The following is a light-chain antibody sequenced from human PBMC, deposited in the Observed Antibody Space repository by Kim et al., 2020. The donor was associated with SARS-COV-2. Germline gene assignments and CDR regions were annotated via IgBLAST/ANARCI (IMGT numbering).Light chain of an antibody. Sequence: SIAGPGYEWWNKEVSENEQKPGHAPVVVVYQDNQQPTGIPVRFSGSNSGNTATLTISGTQAMDEADYYCQAWDSSTHTYVFGAGTKVTVL. CDR2: QDN. CDR3: QAWDSSTHTYV. V-gene: IGLV3-1*01. CDR1: EWWNKE. J-gene: IGLJ1*01.